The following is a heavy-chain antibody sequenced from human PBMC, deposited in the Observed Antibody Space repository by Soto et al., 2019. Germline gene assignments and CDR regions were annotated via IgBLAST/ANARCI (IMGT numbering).Heavy chain of an antibody. CDR2: IIPIFGTA. J-gene: IGHJ4*02. D-gene: IGHD3-22*01. V-gene: IGHV1-69*01. CDR1: GGTFSSYA. CDR3: ARGPDYYDSSGYYVFDY. Sequence: QVQLVQSGAEVKKPGSSVKVSCKASGGTFSSYAISWVRQAPGQGLEWMGGIIPIFGTANYAQKFQGRVTITGDESTSTAYMELSSLRCEDTAVYYCARGPDYYDSSGYYVFDYWGQGTLVTVSS.